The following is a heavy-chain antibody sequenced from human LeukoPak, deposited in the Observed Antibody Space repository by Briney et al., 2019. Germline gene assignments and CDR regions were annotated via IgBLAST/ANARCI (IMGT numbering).Heavy chain of an antibody. CDR3: ARDGRLAAAGRLNFDY. CDR2: ISSSGSTI. J-gene: IGHJ4*02. D-gene: IGHD6-13*01. Sequence: GGSLRLSCAASGFTFSSYEMNWVRQAPGKELEWVSYISSSGSTIYYADSVKGRFTISRDNAKNSLYLQMNSLRAEDTAVYYCARDGRLAAAGRLNFDYWGQGTLVTVSS. CDR1: GFTFSSYE. V-gene: IGHV3-48*03.